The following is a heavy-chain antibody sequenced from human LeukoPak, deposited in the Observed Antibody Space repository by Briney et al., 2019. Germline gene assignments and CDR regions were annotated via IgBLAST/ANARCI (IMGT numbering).Heavy chain of an antibody. CDR3: ARDRYSSSGSEYFDL. J-gene: IGHJ2*01. CDR2: IYHSGST. Sequence: SETLSLTCAVSGYSISSGYYWGWIRQPPGKGLGWIGSIYHSGSTYYNPSLKSRVTISVDTSKNQFSLKLSSVTAADTAVYYCARDRYSSSGSEYFDLWGRGTLVTVSS. V-gene: IGHV4-38-2*02. D-gene: IGHD6-13*01. CDR1: GYSISSGYY.